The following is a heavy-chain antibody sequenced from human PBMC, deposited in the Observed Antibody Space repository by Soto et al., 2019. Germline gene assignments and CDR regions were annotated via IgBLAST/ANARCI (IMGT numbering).Heavy chain of an antibody. CDR1: RIGVSSNY. V-gene: IGHV3-66*01. CDR3: ARGDYMDV. J-gene: IGHJ6*03. Sequence: EVQLVESGGGLVQPGGSLRLSCAGSRIGVSSNYMSWVRQAPGKGLEWVSVIYTAGGTSYADSVKGRFTISRDHSKNTLFLQMNSLRAEDTAVYYCARGDYMDVWGKGTSVTVSS. CDR2: IYTAGGT.